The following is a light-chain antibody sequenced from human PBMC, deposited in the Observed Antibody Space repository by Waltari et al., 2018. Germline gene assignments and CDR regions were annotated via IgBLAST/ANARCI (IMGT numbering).Light chain of an antibody. CDR1: HGGSTTS. V-gene: IGKV3-20*01. Sequence: SAGHGGSTTSLVWSHQKPGRAPRLLICGAASRATGLPDRFSGSGSGTDFTLTISRLEPEDFAGYYCQQYDGSVVTFGGGTKVEIK. CDR3: QQYDGSVVT. J-gene: IGKJ4*01. CDR2: GAA.